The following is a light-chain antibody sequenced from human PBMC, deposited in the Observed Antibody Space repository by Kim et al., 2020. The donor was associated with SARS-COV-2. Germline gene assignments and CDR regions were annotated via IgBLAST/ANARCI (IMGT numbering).Light chain of an antibody. CDR1: QSVSSY. Sequence: LSPGERATLSSRATQSVSSYLAWYQQKPGQAPRLLIYDASNRATGIPARFSGSGSGTDFTLTISSLEPEDFAVYYCQQRSNWPTFGQGTKVDIK. CDR2: DAS. V-gene: IGKV3-11*01. CDR3: QQRSNWPT. J-gene: IGKJ1*01.